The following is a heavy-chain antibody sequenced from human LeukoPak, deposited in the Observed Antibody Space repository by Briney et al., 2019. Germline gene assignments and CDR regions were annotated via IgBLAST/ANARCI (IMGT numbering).Heavy chain of an antibody. V-gene: IGHV3-30*02. CDR2: VRFDGSNE. CDR1: AFTFSNYG. Sequence: GGSLRLSCAASAFTFSNYGMHWVRPAPGKGLEWVSFVRFDGSNEYYADSVKGRFTLSSDNSKNTLYLQIKRQYAEDTAVYYCAKGDLIPADLIDYWGQGTLVTVSS. D-gene: IGHD6-13*01. CDR3: AKGDLIPADLIDY. J-gene: IGHJ4*02.